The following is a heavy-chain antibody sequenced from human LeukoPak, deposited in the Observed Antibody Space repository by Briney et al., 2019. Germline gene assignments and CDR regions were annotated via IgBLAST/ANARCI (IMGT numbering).Heavy chain of an antibody. V-gene: IGHV3-74*01. CDR1: GFTFSSYW. J-gene: IGHJ5*02. CDR3: ARDRVLWFGESHHWFDP. Sequence: GGSLRLSCAASGFTFSSYWMHWVRQAPGKGLVWVSRINSDGSSTSYADSVKGRFTISRDNAKNTLYLQMNSLRAEDTAVYYCARDRVLWFGESHHWFDPWGQGTLVTVSS. D-gene: IGHD3-10*01. CDR2: INSDGSST.